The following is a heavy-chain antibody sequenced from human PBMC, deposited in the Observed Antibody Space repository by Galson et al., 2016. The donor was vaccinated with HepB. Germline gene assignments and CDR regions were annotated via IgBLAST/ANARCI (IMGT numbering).Heavy chain of an antibody. CDR3: AGRPITMVRGVIINYWYFDL. D-gene: IGHD3-10*01. Sequence: SLRLSCAASGLTFSGFWMHWVRQAPGKGLVWVSGINGDGSSTTYADSVKGRFTISRDNAKNSLYLQMNSLRAEDTAVYYCAGRPITMVRGVIINYWYFDLWGRGTLVTVSS. J-gene: IGHJ2*01. CDR1: GLTFSGFW. V-gene: IGHV3-74*01. CDR2: INGDGSST.